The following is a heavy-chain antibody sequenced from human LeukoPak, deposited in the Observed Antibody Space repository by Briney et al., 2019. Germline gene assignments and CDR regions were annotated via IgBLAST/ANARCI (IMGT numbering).Heavy chain of an antibody. J-gene: IGHJ5*02. Sequence: PSETLSLTCTVSGYSISSGYYWGWIRQPPGKGLEWIGSIYHSGSTYYNPSLKSRVTISVDTSKNQFSLELSSVTAADTAVYYCARDNAYYGSGRNNWFDPWGQGTLVTVSS. CDR1: GYSISSGYY. CDR3: ARDNAYYGSGRNNWFDP. CDR2: IYHSGST. D-gene: IGHD3-10*01. V-gene: IGHV4-38-2*02.